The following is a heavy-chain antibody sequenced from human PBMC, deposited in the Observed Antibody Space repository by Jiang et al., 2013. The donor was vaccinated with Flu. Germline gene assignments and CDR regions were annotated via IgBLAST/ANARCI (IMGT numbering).Heavy chain of an antibody. J-gene: IGHJ6*02. CDR3: ARDTAMVYYYYGMDV. V-gene: IGHV1-18*01. D-gene: IGHD5-18*01. Sequence: KLQGRVTMTTDTSTSTAYMELRSLRSDDTAVYYCARDTAMVYYYYGMDVWGQGTTVTVSS.